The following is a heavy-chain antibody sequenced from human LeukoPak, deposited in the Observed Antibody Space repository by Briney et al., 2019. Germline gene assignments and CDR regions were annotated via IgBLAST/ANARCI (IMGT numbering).Heavy chain of an antibody. J-gene: IGHJ4*02. CDR1: GYTFTSYD. CDR3: ARVEYYYDSSGYYHGVY. CDR2: MNPNSGNT. Sequence: GASVKVSCKASGYTFTSYDINWVRQATGQGLEWMGWMNPNSGNTGYAQKFQGRVTMTRNTSISTAYMELSSLRSEDTAVYYCARVEYYYDSSGYYHGVYWGQGTLVTVSS. D-gene: IGHD3-22*01. V-gene: IGHV1-8*01.